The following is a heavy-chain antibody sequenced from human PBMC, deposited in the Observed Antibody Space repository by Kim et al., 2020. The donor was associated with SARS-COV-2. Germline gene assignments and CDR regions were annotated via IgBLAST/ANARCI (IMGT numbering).Heavy chain of an antibody. J-gene: IGHJ4*02. D-gene: IGHD3-22*01. CDR1: GFTFSSYS. Sequence: GGSLRLSCAASGFTFSSYSMNWVRQAPGKGLEWVSYISSSSSTIYYADSVKGRFTISRDNAKNSLYLQMNSLRDEDTAVYYCARDNYFYDSSGYSAVDYWGQGTLVTVSS. V-gene: IGHV3-48*02. CDR2: ISSSSSTI. CDR3: ARDNYFYDSSGYSAVDY.